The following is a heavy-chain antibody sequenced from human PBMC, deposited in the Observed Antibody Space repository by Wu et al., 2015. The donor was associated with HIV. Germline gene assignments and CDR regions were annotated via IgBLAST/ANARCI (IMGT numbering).Heavy chain of an antibody. CDR1: GYPFSDYY. J-gene: IGHJ4*02. D-gene: IGHD5-24*01. V-gene: IGHV1-2*02. Sequence: QVQLVQSGTEVKKPGASVKVSCKASGYPFSDYYIYWVRQAPGQGLEWMGWINPKSGGTNYAQDFKGRLTMTRDTSITTVYMELKRLTSEDTAMYFCARSHKWLQLRYHGIFDYWGQGTLVTVSS. CDR2: INPKSGGT. CDR3: ARSHKWLQLRYHGIFDY.